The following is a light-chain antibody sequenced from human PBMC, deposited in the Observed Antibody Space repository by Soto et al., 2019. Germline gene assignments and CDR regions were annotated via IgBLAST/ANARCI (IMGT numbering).Light chain of an antibody. Sequence: DIVMTQSPDSLAVSLGERATINCKSSQSVLYSSNNKGYLAWYQQKPGQPPKLLIYWASNRESGVPDRLSGSGSGTDFTLTISSLQAEDVAVYYCQQYYSTPWTFGQGTKVEI. J-gene: IGKJ1*01. CDR3: QQYYSTPWT. CDR1: QSVLYSSNNKGY. CDR2: WAS. V-gene: IGKV4-1*01.